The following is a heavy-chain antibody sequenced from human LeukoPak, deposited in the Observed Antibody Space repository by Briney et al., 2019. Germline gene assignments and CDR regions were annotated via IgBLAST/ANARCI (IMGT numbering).Heavy chain of an antibody. Sequence: SETLSLTCAVYGGSFSGYYWSWIRQPPGKGLEWIGEINHSGSTNYNPSLKSRVTISVDTSKNQFSLKLSSVTAADTAVYYCAFGYYYDSSGYYFDYWGQGTLVTVSS. V-gene: IGHV4-34*01. CDR3: AFGYYYDSSGYYFDY. CDR1: GGSFSGYY. J-gene: IGHJ4*02. D-gene: IGHD3-22*01. CDR2: INHSGST.